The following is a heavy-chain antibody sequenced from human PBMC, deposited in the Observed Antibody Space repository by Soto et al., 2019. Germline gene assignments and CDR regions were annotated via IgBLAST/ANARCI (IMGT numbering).Heavy chain of an antibody. V-gene: IGHV1-69*02. CDR2: IIPILGIA. CDR3: ARSGFPIAVAPFDP. CDR1: GGTFSSYT. Sequence: ASVKVSCKASGGTFSSYTISWVRQAPGQGLEWMGRIIPILGIANYAQKFQGRVTITADKSTSTAYMELSSLRSEDTAVYYCARSGFPIAVAPFDPWGQGTLVTVSS. D-gene: IGHD6-19*01. J-gene: IGHJ5*02.